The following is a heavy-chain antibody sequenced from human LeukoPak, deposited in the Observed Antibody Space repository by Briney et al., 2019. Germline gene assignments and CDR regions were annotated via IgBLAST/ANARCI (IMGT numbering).Heavy chain of an antibody. Sequence: ASVKVSCKASGYTFTSYYMHWVRQAPGQGLEWMGIINPGGDNTNYAQNFQGRVTMTRDTSTSTVYMELSSLRSEDTAIYYCARIRDGYNDAYDIWGQGTVVTVPS. D-gene: IGHD5-24*01. CDR3: ARIRDGYNDAYDI. CDR1: GYTFTSYY. V-gene: IGHV1-46*01. CDR2: INPGGDNT. J-gene: IGHJ3*02.